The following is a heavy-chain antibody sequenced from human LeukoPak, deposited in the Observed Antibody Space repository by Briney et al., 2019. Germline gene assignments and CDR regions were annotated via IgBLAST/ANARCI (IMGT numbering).Heavy chain of an antibody. CDR1: GYTFTGYY. CDR2: INPNSGGT. CDR3: ARDQYYDSSGYYLSRLAFDI. D-gene: IGHD3-22*01. J-gene: IGHJ3*02. Sequence: ASVKVSCKASGYTFTGYYMHWVRQAPGQGLEWMGWINPNSGGTNYAQKFQGRVTMTRDTSISTAYMELSRLRFDDTAVFYCARDQYYDSSGYYLSRLAFDIWGQGTMVTVSS. V-gene: IGHV1-2*02.